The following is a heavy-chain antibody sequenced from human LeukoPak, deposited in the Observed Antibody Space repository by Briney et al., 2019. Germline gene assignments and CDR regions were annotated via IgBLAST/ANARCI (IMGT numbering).Heavy chain of an antibody. CDR1: EFTFRSYW. J-gene: IGHJ4*02. D-gene: IGHD3-22*01. V-gene: IGHV3-7*01. Sequence: GGSLRLSCAASEFTFRSYWMTWVRQAPGKGLEWVASIKTDGSEKYYVDSVKGRFTISRDNAENSLYLQMNSLRAGDTAVYYCARSTAYSFDYWGQGTLVTVSS. CDR2: IKTDGSEK. CDR3: ARSTAYSFDY.